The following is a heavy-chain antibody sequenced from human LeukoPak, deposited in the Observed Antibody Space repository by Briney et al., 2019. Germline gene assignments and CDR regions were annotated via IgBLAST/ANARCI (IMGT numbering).Heavy chain of an antibody. CDR2: ISAYNGNT. Sequence: ASVKVSCKASGYTFTSYGISWVRQAPGQGLEWMGWISAYNGNTNYAQKLQGRVTMTTDTSTSTAYMELRSLRSDDTAVYYCARGDWLFKPALETNFDPWGQGTLVTVSS. V-gene: IGHV1-18*01. CDR3: ARGDWLFKPALETNFDP. J-gene: IGHJ5*02. CDR1: GYTFTSYG. D-gene: IGHD3-9*01.